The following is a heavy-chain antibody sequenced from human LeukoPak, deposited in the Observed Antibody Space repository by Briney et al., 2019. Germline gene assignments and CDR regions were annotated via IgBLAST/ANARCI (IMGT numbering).Heavy chain of an antibody. CDR3: ARGRAAARVIGAYYFDY. J-gene: IGHJ4*02. CDR2: IIPILGIA. CDR1: GGTFSSYA. V-gene: IGHV1-69*04. D-gene: IGHD6-6*01. Sequence: SVKVSCKASGGTFSSYAISWVRQAPGQGLEWMGRIIPILGIANYAQKFQGRVTITADKSTSTAYMELSSLRSEDTAVYYCARGRAAARVIGAYYFDYWGQGTLVTVSS.